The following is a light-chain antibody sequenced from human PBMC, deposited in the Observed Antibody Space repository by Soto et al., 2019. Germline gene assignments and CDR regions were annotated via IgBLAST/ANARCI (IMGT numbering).Light chain of an antibody. CDR3: QQRGNWPLT. J-gene: IGKJ4*01. CDR1: QSVSSS. CDR2: DTF. Sequence: EIVLTQSPATLSLSPGERATLSCRASQSVSSSLAWYQQKPGQAPRLLIYDTFNRATGIPARFSGSGSGTDFTLTINSLEPEDFAVYSCQQRGNWPLTFGGGTKVEIK. V-gene: IGKV3-11*01.